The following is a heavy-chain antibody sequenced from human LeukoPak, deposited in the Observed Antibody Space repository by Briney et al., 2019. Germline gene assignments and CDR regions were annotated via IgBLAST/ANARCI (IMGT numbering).Heavy chain of an antibody. D-gene: IGHD6-6*01. CDR2: IKHKYDGGTT. Sequence: GGSLRLSCAASGFTFSEAWMSWVRPAPGKGLEWVGLIKHKYDGGTTDYAAPLKGRFTISRDDSKSTLFLQMNSLKIEDTAIYYCATVGRQYSRYLDYWGQGTLVTVSS. CDR3: ATVGRQYSRYLDY. CDR1: GFTFSEAW. J-gene: IGHJ4*02. V-gene: IGHV3-15*01.